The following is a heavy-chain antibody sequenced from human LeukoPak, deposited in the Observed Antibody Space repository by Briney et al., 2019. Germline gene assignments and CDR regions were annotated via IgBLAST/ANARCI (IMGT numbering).Heavy chain of an antibody. V-gene: IGHV3-49*04. D-gene: IGHD5-18*01. Sequence: GGSLRLSCAASGFTFSSYEMNWVRQAPGKGLEWVGFIRSKAYRGTTEYAASVKGRFTISRDDSASIAYLQMNSLRTEDTAVYYCARGPIQLWIHNAMDVWGQGTTVTVSS. CDR3: ARGPIQLWIHNAMDV. CDR1: GFTFSSYE. CDR2: IRSKAYRGTT. J-gene: IGHJ6*02.